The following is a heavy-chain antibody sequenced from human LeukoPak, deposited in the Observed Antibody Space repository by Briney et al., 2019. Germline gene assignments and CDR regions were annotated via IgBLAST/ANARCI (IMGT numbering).Heavy chain of an antibody. J-gene: IGHJ3*02. Sequence: SVKVSCKASGGTFSSYAISWVRQAPGQGLEWMGGIIPIFGTANYAQKFQGRVTITADESTSTAYMELGSLRSEDTAVYYCARDEAGGGSYAFDIWGQGTMVTVSS. D-gene: IGHD1-26*01. V-gene: IGHV1-69*13. CDR2: IIPIFGTA. CDR1: GGTFSSYA. CDR3: ARDEAGGGSYAFDI.